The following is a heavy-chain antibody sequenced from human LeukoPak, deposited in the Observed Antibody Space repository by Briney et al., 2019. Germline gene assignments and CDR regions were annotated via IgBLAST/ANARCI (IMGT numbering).Heavy chain of an antibody. D-gene: IGHD1-26*01. V-gene: IGHV3-23*01. CDR1: GFTTSSSA. CDR2: ITRTGSNT. CDR3: AKDMGGRLGP. J-gene: IGHJ5*02. Sequence: GGSLRLSCAATGFTTSSSATTWVRQAPGKGLDWVSTITRTGSNTFYADSVKGRFTISRDNSNNTLYLQMNSLRVEDTAIYFCAKDMGGRLGPWGQGTLVTVSS.